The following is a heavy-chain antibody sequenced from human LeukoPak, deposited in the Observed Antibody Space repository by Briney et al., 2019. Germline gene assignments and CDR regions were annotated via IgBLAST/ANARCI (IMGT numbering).Heavy chain of an antibody. CDR3: ASSILTGSSGAFDI. CDR2: INPSGGST. V-gene: IGHV1-46*03. Sequence: ASVKVSCKVSGYTLTELSLHWVRQAPGQGLEWMGIINPSGGSTSYAQKFQGRVTMTRDTSTSTVYMELSSLRSEDTAVYYCASSILTGSSGAFDIWGQGTMVTVSS. J-gene: IGHJ3*02. CDR1: GYTLTELS. D-gene: IGHD3-9*01.